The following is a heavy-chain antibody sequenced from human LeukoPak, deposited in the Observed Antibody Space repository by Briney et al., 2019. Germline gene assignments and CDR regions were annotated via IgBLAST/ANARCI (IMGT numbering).Heavy chain of an antibody. D-gene: IGHD1-26*01. CDR3: ARGGGYYAIDY. CDR2: MNIDGSER. Sequence: GGSLRLSCAASGFSFSNYWMGWVRQAPGKRPEWVANMNIDGSERYYADSVKGRFTISRDNARNSVFLQMSGLRVEDTAVYYCARGGGYYAIDYWGQGTLVTVSS. CDR1: GFSFSNYW. J-gene: IGHJ4*02. V-gene: IGHV3-7*01.